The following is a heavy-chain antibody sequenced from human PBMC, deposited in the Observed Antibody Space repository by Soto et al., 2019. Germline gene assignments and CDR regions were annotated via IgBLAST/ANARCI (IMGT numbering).Heavy chain of an antibody. CDR2: ISYDGSNK. D-gene: IGHD3-3*01. J-gene: IGHJ5*02. Sequence: PGGSLRLSCAASGFTFSSYAMHWVRQAPGKGLEWVAVISYDGSNKYYADSVKGRFTISRDNSKNTLYLQMNSLRAEDTAVYYCASGRYYDFWSGYYPNWFDPWGQGTLVTVSS. CDR3: ASGRYYDFWSGYYPNWFDP. V-gene: IGHV3-30-3*01. CDR1: GFTFSSYA.